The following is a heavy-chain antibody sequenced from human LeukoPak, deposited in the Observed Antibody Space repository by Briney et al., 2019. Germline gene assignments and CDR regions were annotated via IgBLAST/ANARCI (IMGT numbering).Heavy chain of an antibody. CDR2: IYTSGST. J-gene: IGHJ4*02. CDR3: ARGQGNYDILTGYYY. CDR1: GGSISSGTYY. Sequence: KPSETLSLTCTVSGGSISSGTYYWSWIRQPAGKGLEWIGRIYTSGSTNYNPSLKSRVTISVDTPKNQFSLKLSSVTAADTAVYYCARGQGNYDILTGYYYWGQGTLVTVSS. V-gene: IGHV4-61*02. D-gene: IGHD3-9*01.